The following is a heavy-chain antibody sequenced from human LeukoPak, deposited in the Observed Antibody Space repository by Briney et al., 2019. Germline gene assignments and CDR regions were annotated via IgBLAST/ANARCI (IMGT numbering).Heavy chain of an antibody. CDR1: GGSISSYY. V-gene: IGHV4-59*08. D-gene: IGHD6-13*01. CDR2: IYYSGST. Sequence: PSETLSLTCTVSGGSISSYYWSWIRQPPGKGLEWIGYIYYSGSTNYNPSLKSRVTTSVNTSKNQFSLQLTSVTAADTAVYYCARAYSSSWYFNWFDPWGQGTLVTVSS. CDR3: ARAYSSSWYFNWFDP. J-gene: IGHJ5*02.